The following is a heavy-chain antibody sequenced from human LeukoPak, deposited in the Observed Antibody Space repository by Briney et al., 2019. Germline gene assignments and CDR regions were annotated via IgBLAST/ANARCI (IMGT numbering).Heavy chain of an antibody. CDR1: GFTFSSYT. CDR3: ARDEGGELPYYFDY. CDR2: ISSSSSYI. J-gene: IGHJ4*02. Sequence: GGSLRLSCAASGFTFSSYTMNWVRQAPGKGLEWVSSISSSSSYIYYADSVKGRFTISRDNAKNSLYLQMNSLRAEDTAVYYCARDEGGELPYYFDYWGQGTLVTVSS. V-gene: IGHV3-21*01. D-gene: IGHD1-7*01.